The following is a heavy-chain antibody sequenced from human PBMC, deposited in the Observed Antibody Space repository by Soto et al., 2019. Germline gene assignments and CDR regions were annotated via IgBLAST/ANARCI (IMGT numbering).Heavy chain of an antibody. Sequence: KASETMSLTCSVSGVSVTSYYWTWIRHSPGKGLEWIGYVYHTGNTYYNPSLKSRVTISLDTSKNQVSLRLRSVTAADTAVYYCAREQYNWKLWGQGTLVTVSS. CDR1: GVSVTSYY. V-gene: IGHV4-59*02. CDR2: VYHTGNT. D-gene: IGHD1-20*01. CDR3: AREQYNWKL. J-gene: IGHJ4*02.